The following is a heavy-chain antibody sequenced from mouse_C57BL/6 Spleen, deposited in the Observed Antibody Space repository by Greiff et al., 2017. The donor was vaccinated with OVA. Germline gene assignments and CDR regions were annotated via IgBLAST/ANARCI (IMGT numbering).Heavy chain of an antibody. Sequence: EVKLEESGPGLVKPSQTVFLTCTVTGISITTGNYRWSWIRQFPGNKLEWIGYIYYSGTITYNPSLTSRTTITSDTPKNQFFLEMNSLTTEDTATYYCARDYPYAMDYWGQGTSVTVSS. CDR2: IYYSGTI. CDR3: ARDYPYAMDY. J-gene: IGHJ4*01. V-gene: IGHV3-5*01. CDR1: GISITTGNYR.